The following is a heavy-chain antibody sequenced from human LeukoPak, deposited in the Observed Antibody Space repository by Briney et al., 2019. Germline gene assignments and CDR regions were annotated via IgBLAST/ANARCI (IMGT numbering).Heavy chain of an antibody. CDR2: ISSSSSTI. Sequence: PGGSLRLSCAASGFTFSSYSMNWVRQAPGKGLEWVSYISSSSSTIYYADSVKGRFTISRDNAKNSLYLQMNSLRAEDTAVYYCARVQWFGESSDAFDIWGQGTMVTVSS. V-gene: IGHV3-48*01. J-gene: IGHJ3*02. D-gene: IGHD3-10*01. CDR3: ARVQWFGESSDAFDI. CDR1: GFTFSSYS.